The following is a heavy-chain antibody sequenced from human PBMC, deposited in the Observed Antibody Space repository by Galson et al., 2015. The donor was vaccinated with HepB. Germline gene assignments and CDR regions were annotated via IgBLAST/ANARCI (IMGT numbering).Heavy chain of an antibody. V-gene: IGHV6-1*01. D-gene: IGHD6-13*01. Sequence: CAISGDSVSSNSAAWNWIRQSPSRGLEWLGRTYYRSKWYNDYAVSVKSRITINPDTSKNQFSLQLNSVTPEDTAVYYCARDLAPGYSSSWYFSHGMDVWGQGTTVTVSS. CDR2: TYYRSKWYN. CDR1: GDSVSSNSAA. J-gene: IGHJ6*02. CDR3: ARDLAPGYSSSWYFSHGMDV.